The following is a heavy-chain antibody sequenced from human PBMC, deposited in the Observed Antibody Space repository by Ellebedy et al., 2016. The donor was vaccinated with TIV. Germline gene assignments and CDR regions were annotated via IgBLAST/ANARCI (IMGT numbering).Heavy chain of an antibody. J-gene: IGHJ4*02. Sequence: SETLSLTXAVYGGSFSGYYWSWIRQPPGKGLEWIGEINHSGSTNYNPSLKSRVTISVDTSKNQFSLKLSSVTAADTAVYYCAARIGPHDYWGQGTLVTVSS. V-gene: IGHV4-34*01. CDR2: INHSGST. CDR3: AARIGPHDY. D-gene: IGHD1-14*01. CDR1: GGSFSGYY.